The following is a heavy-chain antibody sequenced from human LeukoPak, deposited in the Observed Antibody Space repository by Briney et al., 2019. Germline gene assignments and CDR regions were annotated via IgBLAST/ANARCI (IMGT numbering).Heavy chain of an antibody. CDR3: AKDHDSSGYLYPFDY. D-gene: IGHD3-22*01. CDR1: GGTFSSYA. V-gene: IGHV1-69*01. Sequence: VASVKVSCKASGGTFSSYAISWVRQAPGQGLEWMGGIIPIFGTANYAQKFQGRVTITADESTSTAYMELSSLRSEDTAVYYCAKDHDSSGYLYPFDYWGQGTLVTVSS. CDR2: IIPIFGTA. J-gene: IGHJ4*02.